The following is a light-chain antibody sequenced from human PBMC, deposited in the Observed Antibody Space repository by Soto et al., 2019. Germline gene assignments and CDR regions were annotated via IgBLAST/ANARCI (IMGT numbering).Light chain of an antibody. Sequence: DIQMTQSPSTLPASVGDRVSITCRASQSISNWLAWYQQKPGTAPKVLIYGASTLQSGVPSRFSGSGSGTDFTLTISSLQPEDVATYYCQNYKSALRITFGQGTRLEI. CDR2: GAS. J-gene: IGKJ5*01. CDR1: QSISNW. CDR3: QNYKSALRIT. V-gene: IGKV1-5*01.